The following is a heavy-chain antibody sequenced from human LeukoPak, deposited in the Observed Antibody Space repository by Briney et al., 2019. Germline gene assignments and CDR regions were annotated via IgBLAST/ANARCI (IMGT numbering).Heavy chain of an antibody. V-gene: IGHV3-23*01. J-gene: IGHJ4*02. CDR2: IGGSGGNT. Sequence: GGSLRLSCGASGFTFSSYAMSWVRQAPGKGLEWVSVIGGSGGNTNYADSVRGRFTVSRDNTKNTVYLQMNSLRAEDTAVYYCAKNYYDNSAQGWASFDYWGQGTLVTVSS. CDR1: GFTFSSYA. CDR3: AKNYYDNSAQGWASFDY. D-gene: IGHD3-22*01.